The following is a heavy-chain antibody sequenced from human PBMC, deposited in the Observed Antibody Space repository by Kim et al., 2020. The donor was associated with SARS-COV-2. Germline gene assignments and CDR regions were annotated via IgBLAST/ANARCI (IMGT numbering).Heavy chain of an antibody. J-gene: IGHJ4*02. CDR1: GFSLSTSGVG. D-gene: IGHD3-22*01. CDR3: AHSRIRRGNIIVVADISFDY. V-gene: IGHV2-5*02. Sequence: SGPTLVKPTQTLTLTCTFSGFSLSTSGVGVGWIRQPPGKALEWLALIYWDDDKRYSPSLKSRLTITKDTSKNQVVLTMTNIDPVDTATYYCAHSRIRRGNIIVVADISFDYCGQGTLVTVSS. CDR2: IYWDDDK.